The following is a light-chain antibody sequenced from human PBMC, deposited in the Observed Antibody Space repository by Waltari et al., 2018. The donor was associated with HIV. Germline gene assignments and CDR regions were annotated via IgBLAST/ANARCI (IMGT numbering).Light chain of an antibody. CDR3: AAWDESRATYV. Sequence: QSVLTQTPSTSGTPGQRVTMSCSGSDSDIGAYSVNWYQKFPGTAPKLLSYSNNLRPSGGPDRFAGSRSGPSASLAISGLQSGDEADYFCAAWDESRATYVFGTGTRVTVL. V-gene: IGLV1-44*01. CDR1: DSDIGAYS. CDR2: SNN. J-gene: IGLJ1*01.